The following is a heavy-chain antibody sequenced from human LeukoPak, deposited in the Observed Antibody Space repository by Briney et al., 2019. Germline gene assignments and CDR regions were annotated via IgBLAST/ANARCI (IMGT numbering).Heavy chain of an antibody. CDR1: GFTFSSYG. J-gene: IGHJ4*02. Sequence: GGSLRLSCAASGFTFSSYGMHWVRQAPGKGLEWVAFIRYDGSNKYYADSVKGRFTISRDNSKNTLYLQMNSLRAEDTAVYYCAKAGTPGYYDSSGSHWGQGTLVTVSS. CDR3: AKAGTPGYYDSSGSH. V-gene: IGHV3-30*02. D-gene: IGHD3-22*01. CDR2: IRYDGSNK.